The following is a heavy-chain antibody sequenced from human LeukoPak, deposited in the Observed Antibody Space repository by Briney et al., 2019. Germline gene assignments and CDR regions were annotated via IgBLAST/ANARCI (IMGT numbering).Heavy chain of an antibody. CDR2: IKQDGSEK. V-gene: IGHV3-7*01. Sequence: GGSLRLSCAASGFTFSSYWMSWVRQAPGKGLEWVANIKQDGSEKYYVDSVKGRFTISRDNAKNSLYLQMNGLRAEDTAVYYCARPMTTVTLDAFDIWGQGTMVTVSS. D-gene: IGHD4-17*01. J-gene: IGHJ3*02. CDR1: GFTFSSYW. CDR3: ARPMTTVTLDAFDI.